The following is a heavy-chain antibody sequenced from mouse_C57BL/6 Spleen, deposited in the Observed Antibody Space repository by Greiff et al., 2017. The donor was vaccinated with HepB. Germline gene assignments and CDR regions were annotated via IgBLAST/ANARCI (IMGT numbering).Heavy chain of an antibody. V-gene: IGHV1-18*01. J-gene: IGHJ2*01. CDR1: GYTFTDYN. CDR2: INPNNGGT. Sequence: EVQLQQSGPELVKPGASVKIPCKASGYTFTDYNMDWVKQSHGKSLEWIGDINPNNGGTIYNQKFKGKATLTVDKSSSTAYMELRSLTSEDTAVYYCARWGGSSSSFGYWGQGTTLTVSS. D-gene: IGHD1-1*01. CDR3: ARWGGSSSSFGY.